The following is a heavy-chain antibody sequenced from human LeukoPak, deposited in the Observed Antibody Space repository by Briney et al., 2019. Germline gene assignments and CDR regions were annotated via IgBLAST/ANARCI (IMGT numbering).Heavy chain of an antibody. CDR3: ARGRSSSFHNAFDP. Sequence: GASVKVSCKASGYTFNKYGISWVRQAPGQGLEWMGWISAYNGDTNYAQKFQGRVTMTTDTSTSTAYMEVSSLRSEDTAVYYCARGRSSSFHNAFDPWGQGTLVTVSS. D-gene: IGHD6-13*01. CDR1: GYTFNKYG. V-gene: IGHV1-18*04. J-gene: IGHJ5*02. CDR2: ISAYNGDT.